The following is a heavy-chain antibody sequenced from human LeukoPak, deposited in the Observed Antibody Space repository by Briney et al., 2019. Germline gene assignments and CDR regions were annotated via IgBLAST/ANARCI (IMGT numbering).Heavy chain of an antibody. J-gene: IGHJ4*02. CDR2: IYYSGST. CDR3: ARSSPTAFARPFDY. D-gene: IGHD4-11*01. V-gene: IGHV4-31*03. CDR1: GGSISSGGYY. Sequence: TLSLTCTVSGGSISSGGYYWSWIRQHPGKGLEWIGYIYYSGSTYYNPSLKSRVTISVDTSKNQFSLKLSSVTAADTAVYYCARSSPTAFARPFDYWGQGTLVTVSS.